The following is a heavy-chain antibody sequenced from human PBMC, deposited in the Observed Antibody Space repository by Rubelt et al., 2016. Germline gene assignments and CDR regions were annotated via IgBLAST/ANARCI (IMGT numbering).Heavy chain of an antibody. CDR2: IRYDGSTK. J-gene: IGHJ1*01. Sequence: QVQLVESGGGVVQPGGSLRLSCAASGFTFSSYGMHWVRQAPGKGLEWVAFIRYDGSTKYYADSGKGRFTISRDNSKNTLYLQMNSLRAEDTAVYYCAKPARLDYGINAEYFQHWGQGTLVTVSS. CDR3: AKPARLDYGINAEYFQH. D-gene: IGHD4-17*01. V-gene: IGHV3-30*02. CDR1: GFTFSSYG.